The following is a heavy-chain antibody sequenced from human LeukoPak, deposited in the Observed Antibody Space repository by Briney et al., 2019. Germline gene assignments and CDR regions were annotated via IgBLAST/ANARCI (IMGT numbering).Heavy chain of an antibody. CDR3: ASSSRTYYYDSSGYPLLHY. Sequence: ASVKVSCKASGGTFSSYAISWVRQAPGQGLEWMGRIIPIFGTANYAQKFQGRVTITADKSTSTAYMELSSLRSEDTAVYYCASSSRTYYYDSSGYPLLHYWGQGTLVTVSS. J-gene: IGHJ4*02. D-gene: IGHD3-22*01. V-gene: IGHV1-69*06. CDR2: IIPIFGTA. CDR1: GGTFSSYA.